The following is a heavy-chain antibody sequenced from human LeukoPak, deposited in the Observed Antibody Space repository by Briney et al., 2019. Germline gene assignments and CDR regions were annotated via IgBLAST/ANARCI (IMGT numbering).Heavy chain of an antibody. D-gene: IGHD2-8*02. V-gene: IGHV3-33*01. Sequence: PGGSLRLSCAASGFTFSSYGMHWVRQAPGKGQEWVAVIWYDGSNKYYADSVKGRFTISRDNSKNTLYLQMNSLRAEDTAVYYCARFDTGLDYWGQGTLVTVSS. CDR3: ARFDTGLDY. CDR1: GFTFSSYG. CDR2: IWYDGSNK. J-gene: IGHJ4*02.